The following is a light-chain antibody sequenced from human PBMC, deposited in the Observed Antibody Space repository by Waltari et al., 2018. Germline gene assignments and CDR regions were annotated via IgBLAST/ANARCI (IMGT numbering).Light chain of an antibody. CDR3: SVSYSGHVI. J-gene: IGLJ2*01. V-gene: IGLV7-46*01. CDR1: TGAVTSGQF. CDR2: DTS. Sequence: QVVVTQEPSLTVSPGGTVTLTCGSSTGAVTSGQFPYWFLQKPGQAPRTLVYDTSNKHSWTPARFSGSLLGGKAALTRAGAQPEDEAEYYCSVSYSGHVIFGGGTKLTVL.